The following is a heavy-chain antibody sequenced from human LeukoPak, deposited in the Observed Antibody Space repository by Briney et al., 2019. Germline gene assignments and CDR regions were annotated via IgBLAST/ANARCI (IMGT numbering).Heavy chain of an antibody. CDR1: GGSISSSSYY. V-gene: IGHV4-39*01. CDR3: ARGPRITMIVVVD. Sequence: PSETLSLTCTVSGGSISSSSYYWGWIRQPPGKGLEWIGSIYYSGSTYYNPSLKGRVTISVDTSKNQFSLKLSSVTAADTAVYYCARGPRITMIVVVDWGQGTLVTVSS. CDR2: IYYSGST. D-gene: IGHD3-22*01. J-gene: IGHJ4*02.